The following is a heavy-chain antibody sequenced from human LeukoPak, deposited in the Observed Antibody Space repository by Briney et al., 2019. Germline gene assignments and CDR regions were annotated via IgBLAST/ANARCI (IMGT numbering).Heavy chain of an antibody. J-gene: IGHJ4*02. CDR1: GFTFSSYW. CDR2: INSDGSST. D-gene: IGHD3-10*01. Sequence: PGGSLRLSCAASGFTFSSYWMHWVRQTPGKGLVWVSRINSDGSSTSYADSVKGRFTISRDNAKNTLYLQMNSLRAEDTAVYYCAKDNYYGSGSSDYWGRGTLVTVFS. CDR3: AKDNYYGSGSSDY. V-gene: IGHV3-74*01.